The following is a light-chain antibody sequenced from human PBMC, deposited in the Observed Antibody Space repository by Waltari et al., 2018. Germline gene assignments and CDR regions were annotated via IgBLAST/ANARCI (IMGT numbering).Light chain of an antibody. CDR1: SSDIGSFNS. V-gene: IGLV2-23*01. J-gene: IGLJ1*01. CDR2: EAT. Sequence: SALTQPASVSGSPGQSITIPCTGPSSDIGSFNSVSWYQEHPGKAPKLIIYEATKRPSGVSDRFSGSKSGNTASLTISGLQADDEADYSCCSYAGGAAYVFGTGTRVSVL. CDR3: CSYAGGAAYV.